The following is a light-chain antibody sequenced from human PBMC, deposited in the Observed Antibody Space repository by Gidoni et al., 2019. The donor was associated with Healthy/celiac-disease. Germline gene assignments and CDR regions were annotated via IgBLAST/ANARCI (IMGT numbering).Light chain of an antibody. Sequence: EIVMPQSPATLSVSPGESATLSCRASQSVSSNLAWYQKKPGQSPRLLIYGASTRATGIPARFSCSGSGTEFTLTISSLQSEDFAVYYCQQYNNWPPWTFGQGTKVEIK. CDR3: QQYNNWPPWT. V-gene: IGKV3-15*01. CDR2: GAS. CDR1: QSVSSN. J-gene: IGKJ1*01.